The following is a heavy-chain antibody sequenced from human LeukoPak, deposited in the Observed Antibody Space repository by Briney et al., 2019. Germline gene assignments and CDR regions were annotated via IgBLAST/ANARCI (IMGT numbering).Heavy chain of an antibody. V-gene: IGHV4-4*07. CDR2: IYTSGST. CDR1: GGSISSYY. CDR3: ARSGYYSDTSGYSPYYYFYMDV. D-gene: IGHD3-22*01. J-gene: IGHJ6*03. Sequence: SETLSLTCTVSGGSISSYYWSWIRQPAGKGLEWIGRIYTSGSTNYNPSLKSRVTMSVGTSKNQFSLKLSSVTAADTAVYYCARSGYYSDTSGYSPYYYFYMDVWGKGTTVTVSS.